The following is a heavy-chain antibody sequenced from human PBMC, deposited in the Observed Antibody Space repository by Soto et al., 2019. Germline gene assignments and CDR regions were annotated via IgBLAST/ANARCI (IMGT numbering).Heavy chain of an antibody. V-gene: IGHV1-69*01. CDR2: ITPVFGTA. CDR3: ARSLEGTTVTNWFDP. J-gene: IGHJ5*02. Sequence: QVQLVQSGAEVKKPGSSVKVSCKASADTFNSYSLSWLRQAPGQRLEWMGGITPVFGTADYAKSFEDRLTITADDSTSTVYMELSSLRSDDTAVYYCARSLEGTTVTNWFDPWGQGVLVTVSS. D-gene: IGHD4-17*01. CDR1: ADTFNSYS.